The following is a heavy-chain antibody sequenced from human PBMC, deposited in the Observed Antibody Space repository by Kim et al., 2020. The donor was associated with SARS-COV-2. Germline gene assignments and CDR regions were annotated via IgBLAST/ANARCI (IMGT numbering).Heavy chain of an antibody. Sequence: ASVKVSCKASGYTFTSYAMNWVRQAPGQGPEWMGWINTNTGNPTYAQGFTGRFVFSLDTSVSTAYLQISSLKAEDTAVYYCARAHVDTIFGVVINPYYYMDVWGKGTTVTVSS. J-gene: IGHJ6*03. D-gene: IGHD3-3*01. CDR2: INTNTGNP. CDR1: GYTFTSYA. CDR3: ARAHVDTIFGVVINPYYYMDV. V-gene: IGHV7-4-1*02.